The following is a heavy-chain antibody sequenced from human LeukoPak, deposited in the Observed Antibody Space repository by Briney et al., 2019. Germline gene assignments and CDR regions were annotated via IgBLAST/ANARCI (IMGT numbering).Heavy chain of an antibody. CDR3: ARGALEWLLSKYMDV. J-gene: IGHJ6*03. CDR2: ISSSGSTI. V-gene: IGHV3-11*04. CDR1: GFTFSDYY. Sequence: PGGSLRLSCAASGFTFSDYYMSWIRQAPGKGLEWVSYISSSGSTIYYADSVKGRFTISRDNAKNSLYLQMKSLRAEDTAVYYCARGALEWLLSKYMDVWGKGTTVTVSS. D-gene: IGHD3-3*01.